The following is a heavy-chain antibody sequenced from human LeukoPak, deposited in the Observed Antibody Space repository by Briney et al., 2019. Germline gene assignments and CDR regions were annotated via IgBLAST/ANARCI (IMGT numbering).Heavy chain of an antibody. J-gene: IGHJ4*02. D-gene: IGHD3-22*01. CDR3: ARGTYYYDSSGYPPPGDY. V-gene: IGHV1-3*03. Sequence: ASVKVSCKASGYTFTSYAMHWVRQAPGQRLEWMGWINAGNGNTKYSQEFQGRVTITRDTSASTAYMELSSLRSEDMAVYYCARGTYYYDSSGYPPPGDYWGQGTLVTVSS. CDR2: INAGNGNT. CDR1: GYTFTSYA.